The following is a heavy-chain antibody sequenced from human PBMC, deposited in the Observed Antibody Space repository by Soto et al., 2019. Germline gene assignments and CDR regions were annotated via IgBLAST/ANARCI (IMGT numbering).Heavy chain of an antibody. D-gene: IGHD3-16*01. V-gene: IGHV4-30-4*01. J-gene: IGHJ4*02. Sequence: TLSLTCTVSGGSTSSDNYWSWIRQPPGKGLEWIGHIYYSGNTDYNPSLKSRLAISIDTSKNQFSLKLSSVTAADTAVYFCAREGGESSDGLYYFDSWGQGSLVTVSS. CDR1: GGSTSSDNY. CDR3: AREGGESSDGLYYFDS. CDR2: IYYSGNT.